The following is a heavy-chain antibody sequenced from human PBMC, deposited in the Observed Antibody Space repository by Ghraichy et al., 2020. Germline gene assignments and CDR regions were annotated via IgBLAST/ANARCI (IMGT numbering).Heavy chain of an antibody. Sequence: GGSLRLTCAASGFTFGSFGMHWVRQAPGKGLEWVAIVSYDGSNKYYADSVKGRFTISRDNPKNTLYLQMDSLRADDTAVYYCAKLSYDSSGSQNPFFDLWGQGTLVTVSS. CDR3: AKLSYDSSGSQNPFFDL. D-gene: IGHD3-22*01. J-gene: IGHJ4*02. V-gene: IGHV3-30*18. CDR1: GFTFGSFG. CDR2: VSYDGSNK.